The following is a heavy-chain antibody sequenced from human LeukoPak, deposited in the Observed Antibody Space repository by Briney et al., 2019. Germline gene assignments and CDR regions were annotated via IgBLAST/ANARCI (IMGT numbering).Heavy chain of an antibody. CDR2: ISYDGTNK. CDR3: WARYF. J-gene: IGHJ4*02. V-gene: IGHV3-30*03. CDR1: GFSFSSNG. Sequence: GGSLRLSCVASGFSFSSNGMHWVRQAPGKGLEWVTTISYDGTNKDYAEYVRGRFTISRDNSKNTLYLQMNSLRAEDTAVYYCWARYFCGQGTLVTVSS.